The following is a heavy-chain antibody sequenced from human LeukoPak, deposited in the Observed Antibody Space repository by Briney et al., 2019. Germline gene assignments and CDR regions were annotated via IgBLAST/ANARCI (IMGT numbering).Heavy chain of an antibody. CDR1: GYSFTSYW. J-gene: IGHJ4*02. D-gene: IGHD3-22*01. Sequence: GESLKISCKGSGYSFTSYWIGWVRQMPGKGLEWMGIIYPGDSDTRYSPSFQGQVTISAEKTIRTAYLQWSSMKASDTAMYYCSRHSEYYDSSGYQDYWGQGTLVTVSS. V-gene: IGHV5-51*01. CDR2: IYPGDSDT. CDR3: SRHSEYYDSSGYQDY.